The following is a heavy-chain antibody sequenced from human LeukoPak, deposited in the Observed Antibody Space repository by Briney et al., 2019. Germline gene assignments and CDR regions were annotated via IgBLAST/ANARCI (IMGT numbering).Heavy chain of an antibody. CDR2: IRYDGSNK. D-gene: IGHD5-12*01. Sequence: HPGGSLRLSCAASGFTFSSYGMHWVRQAPGKGLEWVAFIRYDGSNKYYADSVKGRFTISRDNSKNTLYLQMNSLRAEDTAVYYCAKDRGVATITPFYFDYWGQGTLVTVSS. J-gene: IGHJ4*02. CDR1: GFTFSSYG. CDR3: AKDRGVATITPFYFDY. V-gene: IGHV3-30*02.